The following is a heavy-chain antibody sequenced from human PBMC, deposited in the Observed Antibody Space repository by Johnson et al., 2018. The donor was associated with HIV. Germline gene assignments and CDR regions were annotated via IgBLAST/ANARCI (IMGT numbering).Heavy chain of an antibody. CDR2: ISSSGSTI. V-gene: IGHV3-11*04. CDR1: GFTFSDYY. Sequence: QMQLVESGGGLVKPGGSLRLSCAASGFTFSDYYMSWIRQAQGKGLEWVSYISSSGSTIYYADSVKGRFTISRDNAKNSLYLQMNSLRAEDTAVYYCVWYCSGGCSSAFDIWGQGTMVTVSS. CDR3: VWYCSGGCSSAFDI. J-gene: IGHJ3*02. D-gene: IGHD2-15*01.